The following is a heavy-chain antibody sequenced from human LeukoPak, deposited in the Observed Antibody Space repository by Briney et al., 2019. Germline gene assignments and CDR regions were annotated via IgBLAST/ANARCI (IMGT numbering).Heavy chain of an antibody. CDR3: ARGRGAAAGKFDY. J-gene: IGHJ4*02. Sequence: SVKVSCKASGYTFTSYYMHWVRQAPGQGLEWMGGIIPIFGTANYAQKFQGRVTITADESTSTAYMELSSLRSEDTAVYYCARGRGAAAGKFDYWGQGTLVTVSS. D-gene: IGHD6-13*01. CDR1: GYTFTSYY. V-gene: IGHV1-69*13. CDR2: IIPIFGTA.